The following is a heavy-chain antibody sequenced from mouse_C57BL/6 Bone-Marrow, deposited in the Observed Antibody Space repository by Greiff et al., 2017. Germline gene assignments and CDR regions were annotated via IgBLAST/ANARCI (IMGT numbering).Heavy chain of an antibody. CDR2: IYPGSGST. CDR3: ARADDYDVEWFAY. CDR1: GYTFTSYW. D-gene: IGHD2-4*01. V-gene: IGHV1-55*01. J-gene: IGHJ3*01. Sequence: QVQLQQPGAELVKPGASVKMSCKASGYTFTSYWITWVKQRPGQGLEWIGDIYPGSGSTNYNEKFKSKATLTVDTSSSTAYMQLSSLTSEDSAVYYCARADDYDVEWFAYWGQGTLVTVSA.